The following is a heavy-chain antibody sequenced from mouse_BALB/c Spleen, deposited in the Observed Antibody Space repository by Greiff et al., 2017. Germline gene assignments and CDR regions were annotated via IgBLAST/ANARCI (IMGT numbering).Heavy chain of an antibody. CDR3: ARINSLLRLDYAMDY. J-gene: IGHJ4*01. CDR1: GFTFSSYA. V-gene: IGHV5-9-3*01. CDR2: ISSGGSYT. Sequence: DVHLVESGGGLVKPGGSLKLSCAASGFTFSSYAMSWVRQTPEKRLEWVATISSGGSYTYYPDSVKGRFTISRDNAKNTLYLQMSSLRSEDTAMYYCARINSLLRLDYAMDYWGQGTSVTVSS. D-gene: IGHD1-2*01.